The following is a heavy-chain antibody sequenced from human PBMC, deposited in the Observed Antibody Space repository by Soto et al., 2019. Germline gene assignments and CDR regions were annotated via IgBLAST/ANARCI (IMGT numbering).Heavy chain of an antibody. CDR2: IWYDGSNK. V-gene: IGHV3-33*01. D-gene: IGHD5-18*01. CDR3: ARDPRIQLWFSAYYYYGMDV. J-gene: IGHJ6*02. Sequence: GGSLRLSCAASGFTFSSYGMHWVRQAPGKGLEWVAVIWYDGSNKYYADSVKGRFTISRDNSKNTLYLQMNSLRAEDTAVYYCARDPRIQLWFSAYYYYGMDVWGQGTTVTVSS. CDR1: GFTFSSYG.